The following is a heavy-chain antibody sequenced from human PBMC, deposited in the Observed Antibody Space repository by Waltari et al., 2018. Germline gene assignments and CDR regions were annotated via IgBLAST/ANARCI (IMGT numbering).Heavy chain of an antibody. D-gene: IGHD6-6*01. J-gene: IGHJ4*02. Sequence: EVQLVESGGGLVQPGGSLRLSCAASGFTFSSYSMNWVRQAPGKGLEWVSYISSSSSTIYYADSVKGRFTISRDNAKNSLYLQMNSLGAEDTAVYYCARRVGSSSSYYFDYWGQGTLVTVSS. V-gene: IGHV3-48*04. CDR3: ARRVGSSSSYYFDY. CDR1: GFTFSSYS. CDR2: ISSSSSTI.